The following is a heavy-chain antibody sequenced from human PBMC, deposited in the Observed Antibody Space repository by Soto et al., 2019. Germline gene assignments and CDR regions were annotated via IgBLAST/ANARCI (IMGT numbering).Heavy chain of an antibody. D-gene: IGHD1-7*01. CDR3: ARAELRGGGFNP. Sequence: EVQLVESGGGPVKPGGSLRLSCAASGMTFTGYTMNWVRQAPGKGLEWVSSISTTSSYIYYTDSVKGRFIISSDNAKKSMSLQMNSLRAEDTAVYYCARAELRGGGFNPWGQGTLVTVFS. V-gene: IGHV3-21*01. CDR2: ISTTSSYI. J-gene: IGHJ5*02. CDR1: GMTFTGYT.